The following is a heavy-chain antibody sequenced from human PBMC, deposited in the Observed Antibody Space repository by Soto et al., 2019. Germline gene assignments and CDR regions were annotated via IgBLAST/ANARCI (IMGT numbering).Heavy chain of an antibody. CDR3: SYGSGSVDYYYYGMDV. V-gene: IGHV1-69*01. CDR2: IIPIFGTA. CDR1: GGTFSSYA. Sequence: QVQLVQSGAEVKKPGSSVKVSRKASGGTFSSYAISWVRQAPGQGLEWMGGIIPIFGTANYAQKFQGRVTITADESTSTAYMELSSLRSEDTAVYYCSYGSGSVDYYYYGMDVWGQGTTVTVSS. J-gene: IGHJ6*02. D-gene: IGHD3-10*01.